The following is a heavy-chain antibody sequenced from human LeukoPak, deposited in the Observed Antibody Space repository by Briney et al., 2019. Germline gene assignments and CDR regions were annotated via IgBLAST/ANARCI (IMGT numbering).Heavy chain of an antibody. Sequence: ASVKVSCKASGYTFTNYGISWVRQAPGQGLEWMGWISAYNGNTNYAQRLQGRVTMTTGTSTSTAYMELRSLRSDDTAVYYCAREGYFGSGIDYYYGMDVWGQGTRVTVSS. J-gene: IGHJ6*02. CDR2: ISAYNGNT. CDR3: AREGYFGSGIDYYYGMDV. V-gene: IGHV1-18*01. D-gene: IGHD3-10*01. CDR1: GYTFTNYG.